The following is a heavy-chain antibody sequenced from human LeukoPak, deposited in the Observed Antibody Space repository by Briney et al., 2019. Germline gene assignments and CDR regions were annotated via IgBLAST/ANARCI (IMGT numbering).Heavy chain of an antibody. J-gene: IGHJ6*02. D-gene: IGHD5-18*01. V-gene: IGHV4-34*01. CDR3: ARSSGYSYGYNYYYGMDV. Sequence: PSETLSLTCAVYGGSFSGYYWSWIRQPPGKGLEWIGEINHSGSTNYNPSLKSRVTISVDTSKNQFSLKLSSVTAADTAVYYCARSSGYSYGYNYYYGMDVWGQGTTVTVSS. CDR2: INHSGST. CDR1: GGSFSGYY.